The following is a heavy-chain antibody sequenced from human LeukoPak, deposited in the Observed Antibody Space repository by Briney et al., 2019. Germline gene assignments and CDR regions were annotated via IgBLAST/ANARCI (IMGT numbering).Heavy chain of an antibody. CDR1: GFTFDDYG. CDR2: INWNGGST. Sequence: PGGSLRLSCAASGFTFDDYGMSWVRQAPGKGLEWVSGINWNGGSTGYADSVKGRFTISRDNAKDSLYLQMNSLRAEDTALYYCARVIVGATKDYYYYYYIDVWGKGTTVTVSS. D-gene: IGHD1-26*01. CDR3: ARVIVGATKDYYYYYYIDV. V-gene: IGHV3-20*04. J-gene: IGHJ6*03.